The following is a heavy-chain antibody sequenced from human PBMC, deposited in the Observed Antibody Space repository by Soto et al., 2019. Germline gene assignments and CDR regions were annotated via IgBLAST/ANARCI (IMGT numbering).Heavy chain of an antibody. V-gene: IGHV3-23*01. J-gene: IGHJ4*02. Sequence: GGSLRLSCAASGFTFSSYAMSWVRQAPGKGLEWVSAISGSGGSTYYADSVKGRFTISRDNSKNTLYLQMNSLGAEDTAVYYCAKDPQDYGDSFFDYWGQGTLVTVSS. CDR2: ISGSGGST. CDR3: AKDPQDYGDSFFDY. CDR1: GFTFSSYA. D-gene: IGHD4-17*01.